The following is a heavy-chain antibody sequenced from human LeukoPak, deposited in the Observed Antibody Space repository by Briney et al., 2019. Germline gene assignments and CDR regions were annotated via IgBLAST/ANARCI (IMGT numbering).Heavy chain of an antibody. V-gene: IGHV3-9*03. CDR1: GFTFDDYA. Sequence: GRSLRLSCAASGFTFDDYAMHWVRQAPGKGLEWVSGISWNSGSIGYADSVKGRFTISRDNAKNSLYLQMNSLRAEDMALYYCAKDHSGSYEMYYFDYWGQGTLVTVSS. CDR2: ISWNSGSI. D-gene: IGHD1-26*01. J-gene: IGHJ4*02. CDR3: AKDHSGSYEMYYFDY.